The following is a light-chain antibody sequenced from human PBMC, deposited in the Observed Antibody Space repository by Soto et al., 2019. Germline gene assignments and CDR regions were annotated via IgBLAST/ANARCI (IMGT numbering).Light chain of an antibody. J-gene: IGLJ7*01. Sequence: QSVLTQPPSVSTAPGQKVTISCSGSSSNIGNNYVSWYQQFPGTAPKLLIYDNDKRPSGIPDRFSGSKSGTSATLGITGLQTGDEADYYCGTWDSSLSDGRAVFGGGTQLTVL. CDR3: GTWDSSLSDGRAV. V-gene: IGLV1-51*01. CDR2: DND. CDR1: SSNIGNNY.